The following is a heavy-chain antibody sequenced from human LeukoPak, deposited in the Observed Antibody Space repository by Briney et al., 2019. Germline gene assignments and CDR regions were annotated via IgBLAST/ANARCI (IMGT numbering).Heavy chain of an antibody. V-gene: IGHV3-30*02. Sequence: GGSLRLSCAASGFTFSSYGMHWVRQAPGKGLEWVAFIRYDGSNKYYADSVKGRFTISRDNSKNTLYLRMNSLRAEDTAVYYCAKDGERPLLEWLLSYFDYWGQGTLVTVSS. CDR2: IRYDGSNK. D-gene: IGHD3-3*01. J-gene: IGHJ4*02. CDR1: GFTFSSYG. CDR3: AKDGERPLLEWLLSYFDY.